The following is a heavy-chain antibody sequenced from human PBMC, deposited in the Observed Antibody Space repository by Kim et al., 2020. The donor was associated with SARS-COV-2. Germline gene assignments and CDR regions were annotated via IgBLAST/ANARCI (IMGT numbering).Heavy chain of an antibody. CDR3: ARRIWDYYGSGSSSYYFDY. CDR2: IYPGDSDT. CDR1: GYSFTSYW. V-gene: IGHV5-51*01. D-gene: IGHD3-10*01. J-gene: IGHJ4*02. Sequence: GESLKISCKGSGYSFTSYWIGWVRQMPGKGLEWMGIIYPGDSDTRYSPSFQGQVTISADKSISTAYLQWSSLKASDTAMYYCARRIWDYYGSGSSSYYFDYWGQGTLVTVSS.